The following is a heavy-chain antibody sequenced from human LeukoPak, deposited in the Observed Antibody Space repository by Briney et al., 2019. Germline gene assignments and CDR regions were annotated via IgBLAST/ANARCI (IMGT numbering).Heavy chain of an antibody. CDR3: ARDPDNYYDSSGSFDY. CDR2: ISSSSSTI. Sequence: GGSLRLSCAASGFTFSSYSMNWVRQAPGKGPEWVSYISSSSSTIYYADSVEGRFTISRDNAKNSLYLQMNSLRAEDTAVYYCARDPDNYYDSSGSFDYWGQGTLVTVSS. D-gene: IGHD3-22*01. V-gene: IGHV3-48*01. CDR1: GFTFSSYS. J-gene: IGHJ4*02.